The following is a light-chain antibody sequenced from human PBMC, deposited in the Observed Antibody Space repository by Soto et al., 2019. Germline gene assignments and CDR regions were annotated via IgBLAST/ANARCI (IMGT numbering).Light chain of an antibody. J-gene: IGLJ1*01. Sequence: QSVLTQPASVSGSPGHSITISCTGTSSDVGGYNYVSWYQQHPGKAPQLMIYDVSNRPPGVSNRFSGSKSGNTASRTISGLQAEDEADYYCSSYTSSSTPYVFGTGTKLTVL. V-gene: IGLV2-14*01. CDR1: SSDVGGYNY. CDR3: SSYTSSSTPYV. CDR2: DVS.